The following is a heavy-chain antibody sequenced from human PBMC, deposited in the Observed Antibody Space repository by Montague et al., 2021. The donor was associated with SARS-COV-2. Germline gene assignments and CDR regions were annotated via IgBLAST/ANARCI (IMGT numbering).Heavy chain of an antibody. CDR3: AKVGSSWYHGYYYGMDV. CDR1: GFTFSSYA. V-gene: IGHV3-23*01. CDR2: ISGSGGST. D-gene: IGHD6-13*01. Sequence: YLSLSCAASGFTFSSYAMSWVRQAPGKGLEWVSAISGSGGSTYYADSVKGRFTISRDNPKNTLYLQMNSLRAEDTAVYYCAKVGSSWYHGYYYGMDVWGQGTTVTVSS. J-gene: IGHJ6*02.